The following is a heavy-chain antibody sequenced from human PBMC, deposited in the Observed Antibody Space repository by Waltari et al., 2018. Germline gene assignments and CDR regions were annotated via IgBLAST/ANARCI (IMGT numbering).Heavy chain of an antibody. J-gene: IGHJ6*03. CDR1: GCSITTTTYY. Sequence: QVQLQESGPGLVKPSQTLSLTCTISGCSITTTTYYWSWIRQPPGKGLEWIGYIYYSGSTYYNPSLKSQFTISIDTSKNQFSLRLTSVTAVDTAVYYCARLYTTVPYMDVWGKGTTVTIAS. CDR2: IYYSGST. V-gene: IGHV4-30-4*08. D-gene: IGHD3-16*01. CDR3: ARLYTTVPYMDV.